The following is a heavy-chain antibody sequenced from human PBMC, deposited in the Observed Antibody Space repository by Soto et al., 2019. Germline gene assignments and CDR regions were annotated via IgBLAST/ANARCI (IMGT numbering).Heavy chain of an antibody. V-gene: IGHV4-30-4*08. Sequence: PSETLSLTCTVSGGSISSGDSWWSWIRQSPGKGLEWIGYIYYSGSTYYNPSLGSRVTMPVDTSKNQFSLKLNSVTAADTAVYHCAREGAASHSYYYGTDVWGQGTTVTVSS. CDR3: AREGAASHSYYYGTDV. J-gene: IGHJ6*02. CDR2: IYYSGST. CDR1: GGSISSGDSW. D-gene: IGHD3-16*01.